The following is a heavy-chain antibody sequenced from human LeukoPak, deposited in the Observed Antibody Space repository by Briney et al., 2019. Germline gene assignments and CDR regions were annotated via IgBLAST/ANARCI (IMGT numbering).Heavy chain of an antibody. CDR3: ARAVAAADSY. J-gene: IGHJ4*02. D-gene: IGHD6-13*01. CDR1: GFTISTYW. CDR2: INQDGSKK. Sequence: GGSLRLSCTASGFTISTYWMSWVRQAPGKGLEWVANINQDGSKKYYVDSVKGRFTISRDNDKNSVYLQMNSLRAEDTAIYSCARAVAAADSYWGRGTLVTVSS. V-gene: IGHV3-7*04.